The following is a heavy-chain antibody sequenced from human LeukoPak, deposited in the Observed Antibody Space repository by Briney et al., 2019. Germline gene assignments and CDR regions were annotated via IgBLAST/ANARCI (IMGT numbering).Heavy chain of an antibody. CDR1: GYSFTSSW. CDR2: IYPGDSDT. Sequence: GESLKISCKGSGYSFTSSWIGWVRQMPRKGLEWMGIIYPGDSDTRYSPFFHGQVTISADKSISTAYLQWSSLKASDTAMYYCARQHGSSWYLPGDYWGQGTLVTVSS. CDR3: ARQHGSSWYLPGDY. J-gene: IGHJ4*02. V-gene: IGHV5-51*01. D-gene: IGHD6-13*01.